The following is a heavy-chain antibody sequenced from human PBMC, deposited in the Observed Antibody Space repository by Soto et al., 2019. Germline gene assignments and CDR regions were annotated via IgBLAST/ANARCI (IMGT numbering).Heavy chain of an antibody. CDR3: AKGLTGTTYYYYGMDV. CDR1: GFTFDDYT. V-gene: IGHV3-43*01. J-gene: IGHJ6*02. CDR2: ISWDGGST. Sequence: GGSLRLSCAASGFTFDDYTMHWVRQAPGKGLEWVSLISWDGGSTYYADSVKGRFTISRDNSKNSLYLQMNSLRTEDTALYYCAKGLTGTTYYYYGMDVWGQGTTVTVSS. D-gene: IGHD1-7*01.